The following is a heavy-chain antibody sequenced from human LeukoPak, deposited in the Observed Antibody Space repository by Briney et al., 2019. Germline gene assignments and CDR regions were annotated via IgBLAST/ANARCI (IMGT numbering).Heavy chain of an antibody. Sequence: GGSLRLSCAASGFTFSSYSMNWVRQAPGKGLEWVSYISSSSSTIYYADSVKGRFTISRDNAKNSLYLQMNSLRAEDTAVYYRAGRYDFWSGYHPLDAFDIWGQGTMVTVSS. CDR3: AGRYDFWSGYHPLDAFDI. CDR1: GFTFSSYS. J-gene: IGHJ3*02. CDR2: ISSSSSTI. V-gene: IGHV3-48*01. D-gene: IGHD3-3*01.